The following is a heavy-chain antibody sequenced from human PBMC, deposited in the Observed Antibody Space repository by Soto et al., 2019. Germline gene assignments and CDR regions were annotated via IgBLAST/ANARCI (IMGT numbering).Heavy chain of an antibody. Sequence: QLRLQESGSGLVKPSQTLSLTCSVSGGSINSGGYPWSWIRQPPGKGLEWIGFTFHGGSTYYNPSLKSRVTISLDRARNQFSLNLNSVTAADTAVYYCARGGSATVPFDYWGQGARVTVS. CDR1: GGSINSGGYP. V-gene: IGHV4-30-2*01. CDR3: ARGGSATVPFDY. J-gene: IGHJ4*02. D-gene: IGHD4-4*01. CDR2: TFHGGST.